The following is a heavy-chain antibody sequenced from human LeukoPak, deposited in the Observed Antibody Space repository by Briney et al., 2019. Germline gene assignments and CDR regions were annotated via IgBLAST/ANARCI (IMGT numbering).Heavy chain of an antibody. J-gene: IGHJ4*02. D-gene: IGHD1-26*01. Sequence: GGSLRLSCAASGFTVSSNYMSWVRQAPGKGLEWVSVIYSGGTTYYADSVKGRFTISRDNSKNTLYLQMNSLRAEDTAVYYCAREGGGSFGRSYYFHYWGQGTLVTVSS. CDR2: IYSGGTT. CDR3: AREGGGSFGRSYYFHY. V-gene: IGHV3-53*01. CDR1: GFTVSSNY.